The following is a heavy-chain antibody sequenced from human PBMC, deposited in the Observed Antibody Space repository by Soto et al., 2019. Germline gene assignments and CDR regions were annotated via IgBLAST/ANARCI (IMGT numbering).Heavy chain of an antibody. CDR2: ILSNDEK. J-gene: IGHJ2*01. V-gene: IGHV2-26*01. CDR3: ARILWFGTRWYFDL. D-gene: IGHD3-10*01. CDR1: GFSLSNARMG. Sequence: QVTLKESGPVLVKPTETLTLTCTVSGFSLSNARMGVSWIRQPPGKALEWLAHILSNDEKSYSTSLKSRLTISKDTSKSQVVLTMTNMDPVDTATYYCARILWFGTRWYFDLWGRGTLVTVSS.